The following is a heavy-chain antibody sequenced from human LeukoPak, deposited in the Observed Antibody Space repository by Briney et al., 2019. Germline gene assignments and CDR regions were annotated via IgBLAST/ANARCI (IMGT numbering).Heavy chain of an antibody. CDR1: GFTFDDYA. J-gene: IGHJ4*02. D-gene: IGHD7-27*01. Sequence: GGSLRLSCAASGFTFDDYAMHWVRQAPGKGLEWVSGISWNSGSIGYADSVKGRFTISRDNAKNSLYLQMNRLGAEDTAIYYCVQDWAWGAFGYWGQGTLVTVSS. CDR3: VQDWAWGAFGY. CDR2: ISWNSGSI. V-gene: IGHV3-9*01.